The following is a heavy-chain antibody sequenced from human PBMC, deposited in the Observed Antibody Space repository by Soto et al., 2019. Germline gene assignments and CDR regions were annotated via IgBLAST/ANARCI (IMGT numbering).Heavy chain of an antibody. D-gene: IGHD1-26*01. CDR2: INPKTAAT. V-gene: IGHV1-2*02. J-gene: IGHJ6*02. CDR3: ARIKWGLDYYSGMDV. Sequence: QVQLVQSGAEVKKSGASVKVSCKASGYSVSDYFIQWVRQAPGQGLEWVAWINPKTAATNYAKKFKGRVSLTWDTSFSTAYMELTRLRPDDTAVYYCARIKWGLDYYSGMDVWGQGTTVIVSS. CDR1: GYSVSDYF.